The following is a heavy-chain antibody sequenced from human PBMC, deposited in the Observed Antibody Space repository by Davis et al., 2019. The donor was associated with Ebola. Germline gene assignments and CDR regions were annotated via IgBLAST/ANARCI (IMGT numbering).Heavy chain of an antibody. J-gene: IGHJ6*04. CDR3: ARDKGGNSFYYYYGMDV. D-gene: IGHD4-23*01. V-gene: IGHV1-69*13. CDR2: IIPIFGTA. CDR1: GGTFSSYA. Sequence: AASVKVSCKASGGTFSSYAISWVRQAPGQGLEWMGGIIPIFGTANYAQKFQGRVTITADESTSTAYMELSSLRSEDTAVYYCARDKGGNSFYYYYGMDVWGKGTTVTVSS.